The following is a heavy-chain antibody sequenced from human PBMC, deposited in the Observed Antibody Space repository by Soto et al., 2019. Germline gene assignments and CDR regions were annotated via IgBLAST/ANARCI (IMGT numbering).Heavy chain of an antibody. CDR2: ISSRVDGATT. CDR3: VTELGGAGDH. V-gene: IGHV3-15*01. Sequence: EVQLVESGGGLVKPGGSLRLSCAASGLTFTNAWMTWVRQVPGKGLEWVGRISSRVDGATTKYAAPVKGRLTISRDDSKTTLYLQMTRLSTEDTAVYYCVTELGGAGDHWGQATLVSVSS. J-gene: IGHJ4*02. D-gene: IGHD1-26*01. CDR1: GLTFTNAW.